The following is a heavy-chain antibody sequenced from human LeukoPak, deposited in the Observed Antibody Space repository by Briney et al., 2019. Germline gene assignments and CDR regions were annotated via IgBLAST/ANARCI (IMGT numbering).Heavy chain of an antibody. CDR2: ISSSGGIT. J-gene: IGHJ4*02. CDR1: GFTFSSYE. Sequence: GGSLRLSCAASGFTFSSYEMNWVRQAPGKGLEWVSCISSSGGITYYADSVKGRFTISRDHAKNSLYLQMNSLRAGDTAVYYCARNLDVWGQGTLVTVSS. V-gene: IGHV3-48*03. D-gene: IGHD1-1*01. CDR3: ARNLDV.